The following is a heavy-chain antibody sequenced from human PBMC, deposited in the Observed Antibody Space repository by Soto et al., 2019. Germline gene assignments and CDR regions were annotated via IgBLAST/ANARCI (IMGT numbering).Heavy chain of an antibody. CDR1: GGSISSGGYY. CDR3: ARAPTTPPLGGGYMDV. J-gene: IGHJ6*03. V-gene: IGHV4-31*03. CDR2: IYYSGST. D-gene: IGHD1-1*01. Sequence: ASETLSLTCTVSGGSISSGGYYWSWIRQHPGKGLEWIGYIYYSGSTYYNPSLKSRVTISVDTSKNQFSLKLSSVTAADTAVYYCARAPTTPPLGGGYMDVWGKGTTVTVSS.